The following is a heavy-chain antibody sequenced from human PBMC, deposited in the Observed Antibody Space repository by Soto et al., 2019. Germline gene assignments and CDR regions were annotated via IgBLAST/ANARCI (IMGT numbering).Heavy chain of an antibody. V-gene: IGHV3-21*06. CDR1: GFTFSNYA. J-gene: IGHJ4*02. Sequence: EVQLLESGGGLVQPGGSLRLSCAASGFTFSNYAMSWVRQAPGKGLEWVSIISGTTNYIYYGDSMKGRFTISRDNAKNSLYLEMNSLRAEDTAVYYCARESEDLTSNFDYWGQGTLVTVSS. CDR3: ARESEDLTSNFDY. CDR2: ISGTTNYI.